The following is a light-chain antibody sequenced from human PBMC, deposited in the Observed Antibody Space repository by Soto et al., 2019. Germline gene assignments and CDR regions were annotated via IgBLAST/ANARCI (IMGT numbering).Light chain of an antibody. CDR1: QSVGTN. J-gene: IGKJ1*01. V-gene: IGKV3-15*01. Sequence: EIVMTQSPATLSVSPGESATLSCRASQSVGTNVAWYQQEPGQAPRLLIYGASTRATDISDRFSGSGSGADFTLTISSLQSEDFATYYCQQYMSYSFGQGTKVDIK. CDR3: QQYMSYS. CDR2: GAS.